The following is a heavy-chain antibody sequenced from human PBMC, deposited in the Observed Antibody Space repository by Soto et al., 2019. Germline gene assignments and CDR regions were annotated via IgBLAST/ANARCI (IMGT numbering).Heavy chain of an antibody. V-gene: IGHV3-9*01. CDR1: GFTFDDYA. D-gene: IGHD3-10*01. J-gene: IGHJ3*02. CDR2: ISWNSGSI. Sequence: GGSLRLSCAASGFTFDDYAMHWVRQAPGKGLEWVSGISWNSGSIGYADPVKGRFTISRDNAKNSLYLQMNSLRAEDTALYYCAKTKGVVTMVRGVHDAFDIWGQGTMVTVSS. CDR3: AKTKGVVTMVRGVHDAFDI.